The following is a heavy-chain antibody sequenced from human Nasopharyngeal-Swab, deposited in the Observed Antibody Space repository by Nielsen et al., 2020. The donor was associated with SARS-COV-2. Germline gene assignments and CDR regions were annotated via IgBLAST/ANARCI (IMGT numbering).Heavy chain of an antibody. Sequence: GESLKISCKGSGYNFTTYWVGWARQLPGKGLEWIGLIFPGDSDTRYSPSFQGQVTISADKSISTAYLQWSSLKASDTAMYYCARHLPLEGEAFDVWGQGTMVTVSS. CDR2: IFPGDSDT. CDR3: ARHLPLEGEAFDV. CDR1: GYNFTTYW. V-gene: IGHV5-51*01. J-gene: IGHJ3*01.